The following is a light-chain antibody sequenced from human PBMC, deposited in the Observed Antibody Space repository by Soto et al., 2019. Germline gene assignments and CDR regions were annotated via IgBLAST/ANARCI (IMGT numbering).Light chain of an antibody. J-gene: IGKJ1*01. CDR3: QQRSNWWT. V-gene: IGKV3-11*01. Sequence: EILLTHSPTTLSLSPGERATLSCRASQSVSSYLAWYQQKPGQAPRLLIYDASNRATGIPARFSGSGSGTDFTLTISSLEPEDFAVYYCQQRSNWWTFGQGTKVDI. CDR1: QSVSSY. CDR2: DAS.